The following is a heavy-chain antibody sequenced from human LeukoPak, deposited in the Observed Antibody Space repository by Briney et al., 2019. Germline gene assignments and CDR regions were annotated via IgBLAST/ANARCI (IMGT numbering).Heavy chain of an antibody. CDR3: ARDSADTAMATSDY. V-gene: IGHV3-30-3*01. CDR2: ISYDGSNK. Sequence: GGSLRLSCAASGFTFSSYAMHWVRQAPGKGPEWVAVISYDGSNKYYADSVKGRFTISRDNSKNTLYLQMNSLRAEDTAVYYCARDSADTAMATSDYWGQGTLVTVSS. D-gene: IGHD5-18*01. J-gene: IGHJ4*02. CDR1: GFTFSSYA.